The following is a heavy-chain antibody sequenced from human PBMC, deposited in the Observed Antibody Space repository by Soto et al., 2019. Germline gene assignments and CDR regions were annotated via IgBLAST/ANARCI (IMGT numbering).Heavy chain of an antibody. CDR1: GGSISSSSYY. D-gene: IGHD3-10*01. CDR3: ARETITMVRGVIRYYYYGMDV. Sequence: SETLSLTCTVSGGSISSSSYYWSWIRQPPGKGLEWIGYIYYSGSTNYNPSLKSRVTISVDTSKNQFSLKLSSVTAADTAVYYCARETITMVRGVIRYYYYGMDVWGQGTTVTVSS. J-gene: IGHJ6*02. CDR2: IYYSGST. V-gene: IGHV4-61*01.